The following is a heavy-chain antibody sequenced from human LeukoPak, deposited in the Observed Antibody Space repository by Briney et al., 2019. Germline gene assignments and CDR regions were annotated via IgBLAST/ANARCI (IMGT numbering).Heavy chain of an antibody. V-gene: IGHV4-31*03. J-gene: IGHJ4*02. CDR2: IYCSGST. Sequence: PSETLSLTCTVSGGSISSGGYYWSWIRQHPGKGLEWIGYIYCSGSTYYNPSLKSRVTISVDTSKNQFSLKLSSVTAADTAVYYCARDNLIAARPYFDYWGQGTLVTVSS. CDR3: ARDNLIAARPYFDY. CDR1: GGSISSGGYY. D-gene: IGHD6-6*01.